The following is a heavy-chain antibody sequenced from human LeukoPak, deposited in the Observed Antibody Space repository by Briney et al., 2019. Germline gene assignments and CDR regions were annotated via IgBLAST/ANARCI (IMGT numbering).Heavy chain of an antibody. D-gene: IGHD6-13*01. CDR1: GGSISSYY. CDR3: ARLAGGGYSSSWNWFDP. V-gene: IGHV4-59*01. J-gene: IGHJ5*02. CDR2: IYYSGNT. Sequence: SETLSLTCTVSGGSISSYYWSWIRQPPGKGLEWIGFIYYSGNTNYNPSLKSRVTVSVDTSKNQFSLKLSSVSAADTAVYYCARLAGGGYSSSWNWFDPCGQGTLVTVSS.